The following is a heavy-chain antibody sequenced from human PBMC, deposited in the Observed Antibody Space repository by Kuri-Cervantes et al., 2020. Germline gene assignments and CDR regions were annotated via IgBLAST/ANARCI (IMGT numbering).Heavy chain of an antibody. V-gene: IGHV3-7*01. CDR3: AREVGGGWYFGYYYGMDV. D-gene: IGHD6-19*01. CDR2: IKQNGSEK. CDR1: GFTFSSYW. J-gene: IGHJ6*02. Sequence: GESLKISGAASGFTFSSYWMSWVRQAPGKGLEWVANIKQNGSEKYYVDSVKGRFTISRDNAKNSLYMQTNSLRAEDTAVYFCAREVGGGWYFGYYYGMDVWGQGTTVTVSS.